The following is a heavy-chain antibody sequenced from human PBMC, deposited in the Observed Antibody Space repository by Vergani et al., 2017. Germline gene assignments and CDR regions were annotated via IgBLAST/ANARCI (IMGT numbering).Heavy chain of an antibody. CDR1: GGSFSGED. J-gene: IGHJ4*02. CDR2: INHIGST. V-gene: IGHV4-34*01. CDR3: ARGPRVRCYFVEHRQQHKHFDY. Sequence: QVQLQQWGAGLLKPSETLSLTCAVYGGSFSGEDWSWIRQPPGKGREGNGEINHIGSTNYNPSRKSRVTISVDTSKNQFSLKLSSVYAADTAVYYCARGPRVRCYFVEHRQQHKHFDYWGQGTLVTVSS. D-gene: IGHD2-15*01.